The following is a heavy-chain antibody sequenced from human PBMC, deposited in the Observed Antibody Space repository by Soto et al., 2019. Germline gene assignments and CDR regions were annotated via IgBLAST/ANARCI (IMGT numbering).Heavy chain of an antibody. CDR1: GGSISSGDYY. Sequence: SETLSLTFTVSGGSISSGDYYWSWIRQPPGKGLEWIGYIYYSVSTYYNPSLKSRVTISVDTSKNQFSLKLSSVTAEDTAVYYCPRMLTATPGYYLDYWRQGTLVTVS. CDR3: PRMLTATPGYYLDY. J-gene: IGHJ4*02. CDR2: IYYSVST. D-gene: IGHD2-15*01. V-gene: IGHV4-30-4*01.